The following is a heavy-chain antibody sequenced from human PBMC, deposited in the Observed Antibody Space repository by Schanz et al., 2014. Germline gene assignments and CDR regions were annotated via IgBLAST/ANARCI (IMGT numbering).Heavy chain of an antibody. CDR2: IMPLRGIG. D-gene: IGHD6-19*01. CDR1: GYTFTSYG. CDR3: TRLRRADPNGFDV. V-gene: IGHV1-69*04. J-gene: IGHJ6*02. Sequence: QVQLVQSGAEVKKPGASVKVSCKASGYTFTSYGISWVRQAPGQGLEWMGRIMPLRGIGNNAWKFQDRLTITADKSMNITYMELSSLGTEDTAVYYCTRLRRADPNGFDVWGQGTTVTVSS.